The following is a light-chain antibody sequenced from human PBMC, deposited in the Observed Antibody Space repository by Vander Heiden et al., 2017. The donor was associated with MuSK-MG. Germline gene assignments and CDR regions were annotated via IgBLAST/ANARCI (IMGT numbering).Light chain of an antibody. CDR1: QSISDW. CDR2: RAS. CDR3: QHDNYYPWT. V-gene: IGKV1-5*03. J-gene: IGKJ1*01. Sequence: DIQMTQSPSTLSASVGDRVTITCRASQSISDWLAWYQQKPGQAPNLLIYRASSLQSGVPSRFSGSGSGTEFTLTISSLQPDDFATYYCQHDNYYPWTFGQGTRVESK.